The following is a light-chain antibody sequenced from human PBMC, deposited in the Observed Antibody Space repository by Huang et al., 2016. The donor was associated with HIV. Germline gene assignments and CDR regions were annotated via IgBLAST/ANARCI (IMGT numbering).Light chain of an antibody. V-gene: IGKV3-15*01. J-gene: IGKJ1*01. CDR3: QQYDNWPRT. Sequence: EIVMTQSPATLSVSPGERSTLSCRASQSVSNNLAWYQQKPGQAPRLLIYAASTRATGIPAMGSGSGSGTEVSRTISSLESEDYAVYHCQQYDNWPRTFGKGTKVEF. CDR2: AAS. CDR1: QSVSNN.